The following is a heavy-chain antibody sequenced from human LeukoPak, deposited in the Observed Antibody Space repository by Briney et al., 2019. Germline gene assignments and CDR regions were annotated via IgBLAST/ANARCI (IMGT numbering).Heavy chain of an antibody. J-gene: IGHJ3*02. V-gene: IGHV1-69*01. CDR2: IIPIFGTA. Sequence: SVKVSCKASGGTFSSYAIGWVRQAPGQGLEWMGGIIPIFGTANYAQKFQGRVTITADESTSTAYMELSSLRSEDTAVYYCARGQRGYSGYLGAFDIWGQGTMVTVSS. D-gene: IGHD5-12*01. CDR1: GGTFSSYA. CDR3: ARGQRGYSGYLGAFDI.